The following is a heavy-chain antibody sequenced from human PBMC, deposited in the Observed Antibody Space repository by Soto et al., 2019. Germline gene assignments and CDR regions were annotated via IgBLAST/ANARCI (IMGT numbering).Heavy chain of an antibody. CDR2: IYSGGST. Sequence: GGSLRLSCAASGFTVSSNYMSWVRQAPGKGLEWVSVIYSGGSTYYADSVKGRFTISRDNSKNTLYLQMNSLRAEDTAVYYCAREGRPKSVYDEYYFDYWGQGTLVTVSS. J-gene: IGHJ4*02. CDR1: GFTVSSNY. D-gene: IGHD2-8*01. CDR3: AREGRPKSVYDEYYFDY. V-gene: IGHV3-53*01.